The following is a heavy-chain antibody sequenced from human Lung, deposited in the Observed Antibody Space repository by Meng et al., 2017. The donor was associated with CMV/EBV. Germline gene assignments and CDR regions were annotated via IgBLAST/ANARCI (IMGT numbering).Heavy chain of an antibody. CDR1: GYTFTSYY. CDR2: INPSGGST. Sequence: SVKVSCXASGYTFTSYYMHWVRQAPGQGLEWMGIINPSGGSTSYAQKFQGRVTMTRDTSTSTVYMELSSLRSEDTAVYYCSSRGYSSSWRGAFDIWDQGTMVTVSS. V-gene: IGHV1-46*01. J-gene: IGHJ3*02. D-gene: IGHD6-13*01. CDR3: SSRGYSSSWRGAFDI.